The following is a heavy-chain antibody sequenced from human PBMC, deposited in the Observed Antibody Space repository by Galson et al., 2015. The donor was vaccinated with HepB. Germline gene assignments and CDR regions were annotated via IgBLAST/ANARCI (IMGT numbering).Heavy chain of an antibody. CDR2: IKGDGSGV. J-gene: IGHJ4*01. Sequence: SLRLSCAVSGLTFSENWMVWVRQAPGKGLVWVTRIKGDGSGVTYADSVKGRFTISRDNAKNTVYLQMDSLRGEDTAVYYCARDGTGTYYCEYWGLGTLVTVTT. V-gene: IGHV3-74*01. D-gene: IGHD1-14*01. CDR1: GLTFSENW. CDR3: ARDGTGTYYCEY.